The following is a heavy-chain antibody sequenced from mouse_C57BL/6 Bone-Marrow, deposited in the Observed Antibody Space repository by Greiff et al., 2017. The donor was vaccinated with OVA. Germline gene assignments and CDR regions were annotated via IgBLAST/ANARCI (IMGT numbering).Heavy chain of an antibody. CDR1: GYTFTSYG. Sequence: QVQLKQSGAELARPGASVKLSCKASGYTFTSYGISWVKQRTGQGLEWIGEIYPRSGNTYYNEKFKGKATLTADKSSSTAYMELRSLTSEDSAVYFCARRVGYAMDYWGQGTSVTVSS. CDR3: ARRVGYAMDY. J-gene: IGHJ4*01. V-gene: IGHV1-81*01. CDR2: IYPRSGNT. D-gene: IGHD1-1*02.